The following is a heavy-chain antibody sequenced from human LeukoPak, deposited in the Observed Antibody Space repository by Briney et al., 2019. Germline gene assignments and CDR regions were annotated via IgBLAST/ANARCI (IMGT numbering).Heavy chain of an antibody. CDR2: IYYSGST. Sequence: SQTLSLTCTVSGGSISSGDYYWSWNPQPPGQGLEWIVYIYYSGSTYYNPSLKRRVTISVDTYKNQFSLKLSSVTAADTAVYYCARARSSNYYYRMDVWGQGTTVTVSS. J-gene: IGHJ6*02. CDR3: ARARSSNYYYRMDV. CDR1: GGSISSGDYY. V-gene: IGHV4-30-4*08. D-gene: IGHD2-15*01.